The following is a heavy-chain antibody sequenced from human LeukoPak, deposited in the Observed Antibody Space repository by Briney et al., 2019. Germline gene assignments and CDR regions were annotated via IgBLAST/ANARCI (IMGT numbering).Heavy chain of an antibody. CDR3: ARLVGRFGESYFDY. V-gene: IGHV1-2*02. CDR1: GYTFIANY. CDR2: INPNSCDT. D-gene: IGHD3-10*01. Sequence: ASVKISCKASGYTFIANYMHCVRHAPGQELVWRGLINPNSCDTKYGQKFQGKVTMTRDTSISTAYLELSRLKSDDTAVYYCARLVGRFGESYFDYWGQGTLVTVSS. J-gene: IGHJ4*02.